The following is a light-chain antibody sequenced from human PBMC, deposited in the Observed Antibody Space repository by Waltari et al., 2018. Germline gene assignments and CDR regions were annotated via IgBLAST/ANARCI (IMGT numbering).Light chain of an antibody. CDR1: ESVSGN. Sequence: EIVMTQSPATLSVSPGESVTLSCRASESVSGNLAWYQQKPGQAPRLLIYGTSTRATGIPARFSGSGSGTEFTLTISSLQSEDFAVYHCQQYKKWPQTFGQGTKVDIK. V-gene: IGKV3-15*01. CDR2: GTS. CDR3: QQYKKWPQT. J-gene: IGKJ1*01.